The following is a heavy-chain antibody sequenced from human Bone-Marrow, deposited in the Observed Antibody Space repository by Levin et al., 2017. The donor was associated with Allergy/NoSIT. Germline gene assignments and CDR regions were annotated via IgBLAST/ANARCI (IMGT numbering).Heavy chain of an antibody. J-gene: IGHJ4*02. CDR2: IYHSGIT. CDR1: GDSISSGNW. Sequence: SETLSLTCAVSGDSISSGNWWSWVRQPPGKGLEWIGEIYHSGITNYNPSLKSRVTISVDKSENEFSLKLTSVTAADTAVYYCTRVRRSWIDLDYWGQGTLVTVSS. V-gene: IGHV4-4*02. D-gene: IGHD2-15*01. CDR3: TRVRRSWIDLDY.